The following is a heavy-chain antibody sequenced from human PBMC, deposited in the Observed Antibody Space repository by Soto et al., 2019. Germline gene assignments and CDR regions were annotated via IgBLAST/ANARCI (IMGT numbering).Heavy chain of an antibody. Sequence: QVHLVESGGGVVQAGRSLRLSCTASGLTLNSFAIHWVRQAPGKGLEWVSVISEDGGNKYFAESVRGRFLISRDNSKNTVHLQMNSLRLEDTAVYFCARRLTRTVSALGYWGQGTLVSVSS. CDR2: ISEDGGNK. CDR1: GLTLNSFA. J-gene: IGHJ4*02. CDR3: ARRLTRTVSALGY. D-gene: IGHD6-19*01. V-gene: IGHV3-30-3*01.